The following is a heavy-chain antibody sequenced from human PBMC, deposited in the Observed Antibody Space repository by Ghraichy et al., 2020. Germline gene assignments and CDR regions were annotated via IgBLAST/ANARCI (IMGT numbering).Heavy chain of an antibody. CDR2: ISSSSSYI. CDR1: GFTFSDYT. D-gene: IGHD3-22*01. Sequence: GGSLRLSCAASGFTFSDYTINWVRQAPGKGLEWVSSISSSSSYIYYADSVQGRFTISRDNPTNSLYLQMNSLRAEDTAMYFCARQGYYYDSSASPGNWFDPWGQGTLVTVSS. V-gene: IGHV3-21*01. J-gene: IGHJ5*02. CDR3: ARQGYYYDSSASPGNWFDP.